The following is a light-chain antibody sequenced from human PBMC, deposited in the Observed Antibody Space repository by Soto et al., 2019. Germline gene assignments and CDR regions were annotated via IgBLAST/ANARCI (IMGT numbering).Light chain of an antibody. Sequence: QSALTQPPSASGSPGQSVTISCTGTSSDVGGYNYVSWYQQHPGKAPKLMIYEVSKRPSGVPDRFSGSKSGNTASLTVSGLQAEDEDDYYCSSYAGSNNPVFGGGTKVTVL. CDR2: EVS. J-gene: IGLJ2*01. CDR1: SSDVGGYNY. CDR3: SSYAGSNNPV. V-gene: IGLV2-8*01.